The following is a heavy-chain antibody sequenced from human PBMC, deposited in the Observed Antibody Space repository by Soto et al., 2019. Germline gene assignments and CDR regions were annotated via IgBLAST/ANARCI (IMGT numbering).Heavy chain of an antibody. CDR2: IIPILGIA. Sequence: PVKVSRKASGGTFSSYTISWVRQAPGQGLEWMGRIIPILGIANYAKKFQGRVTITADKSTSTAYMELSSLRSEDTAVYYCARDGDYDFWSGYPPAPSYYYMDVWGKGTTVTVSS. V-gene: IGHV1-69*04. CDR1: GGTFSSYT. J-gene: IGHJ6*03. D-gene: IGHD3-3*01. CDR3: ARDGDYDFWSGYPPAPSYYYMDV.